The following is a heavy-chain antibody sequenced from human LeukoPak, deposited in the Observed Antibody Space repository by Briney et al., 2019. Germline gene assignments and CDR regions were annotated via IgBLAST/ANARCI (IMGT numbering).Heavy chain of an antibody. D-gene: IGHD2-8*01. Sequence: PSETLSLTCSVSGASAGGGGHCWGWLRQSPGTGLEYIASIYYSGSTYYSPSLNSRVTISVDKSKNQFSLKVNFVTAADTAVYYCARAGSHFTIGAFDVWGQGTMVTVSS. CDR3: ARAGSHFTIGAFDV. CDR2: IYYSGST. V-gene: IGHV4-39*01. J-gene: IGHJ3*01. CDR1: GASAGGGGHC.